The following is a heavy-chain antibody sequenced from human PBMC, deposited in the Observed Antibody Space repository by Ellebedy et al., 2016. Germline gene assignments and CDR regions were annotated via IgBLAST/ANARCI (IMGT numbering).Heavy chain of an antibody. CDR3: TRSYYYVLPPPY. D-gene: IGHD3-22*01. CDR2: IRSNSYGGAT. CDR1: GFTFGDYT. V-gene: IGHV3-49*03. J-gene: IGHJ4*02. Sequence: GGSLRLSXTGSGFTFGDYTMTWFRQAPGKGLEWVGFIRSNSYGGATEYAASVKGRFTISRDDSKSIAYLQMNSLKIEDTAVYYCTRSYYYVLPPPYWGQGTLVTVSS.